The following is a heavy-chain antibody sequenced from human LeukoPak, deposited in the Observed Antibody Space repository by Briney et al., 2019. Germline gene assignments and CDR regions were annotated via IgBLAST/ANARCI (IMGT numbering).Heavy chain of an antibody. D-gene: IGHD3-3*01. CDR1: GYTFRSYS. Sequence: GASVKVSCKASGYTFRSYSITWVRQAPGQGLEWMGWINIYNGKTAYSQNLQGRITMATDTSTSTAYMELRSLRSDDTAPYYCARRTRFLEWSSDYWGQGTLVTVSS. CDR3: ARRTRFLEWSSDY. CDR2: INIYNGKT. V-gene: IGHV1-18*04. J-gene: IGHJ4*02.